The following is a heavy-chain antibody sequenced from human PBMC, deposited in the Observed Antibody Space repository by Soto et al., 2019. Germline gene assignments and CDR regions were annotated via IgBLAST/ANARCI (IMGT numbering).Heavy chain of an antibody. V-gene: IGHV1-18*01. Sequence: ASVKVSCKASGYIFTSYDLSWVRQAPGQGLEWMGWISAYTGNTYYAPKFQDRVTMTRDTSTSTAYMEVRSLRSDDTAIYYCARQYSSTWSTGYWGQGTLVTVSS. J-gene: IGHJ4*02. D-gene: IGHD2-2*01. CDR2: ISAYTGNT. CDR3: ARQYSSTWSTGY. CDR1: GYIFTSYD.